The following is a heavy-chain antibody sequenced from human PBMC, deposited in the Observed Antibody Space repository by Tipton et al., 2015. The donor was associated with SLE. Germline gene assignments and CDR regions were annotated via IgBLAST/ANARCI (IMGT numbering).Heavy chain of an antibody. CDR1: GGSFSGYY. CDR2: INHSGST. CDR3: ARTGAVAWFDP. V-gene: IGHV4-34*01. D-gene: IGHD6-19*01. Sequence: LRLSCAVYGGSFSGYYWSWIRQPPGKGLEWIGEINHSGSTNYNPSLKSRVTISVDTSKNQFSLKLSSVTAADTAVYYCARTGAVAWFDPWGQGTLVTVSS. J-gene: IGHJ5*02.